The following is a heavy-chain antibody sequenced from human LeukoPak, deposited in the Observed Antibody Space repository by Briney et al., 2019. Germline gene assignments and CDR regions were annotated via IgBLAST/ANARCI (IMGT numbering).Heavy chain of an antibody. V-gene: IGHV4-59*01. CDR1: GGSISSYY. Sequence: SETLSLACTVSGGSISSYYWSWIRQPPGKGLEWIGYIYYSGSTNYNPSLKSRVTLSVDTSKNQFSLKLSSVTAADTAVYYCARVDSSGYIIAFDIWGQGTMVTVSS. CDR2: IYYSGST. J-gene: IGHJ3*02. D-gene: IGHD3-22*01. CDR3: ARVDSSGYIIAFDI.